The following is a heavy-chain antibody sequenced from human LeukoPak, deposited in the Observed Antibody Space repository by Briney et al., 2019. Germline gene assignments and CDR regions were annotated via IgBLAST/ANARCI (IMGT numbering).Heavy chain of an antibody. D-gene: IGHD3-22*01. J-gene: IGHJ4*02. CDR1: GFTFSSYA. Sequence: PGGSLRLSCAASGFTFSSYAMHWVRQAPGEGLEWVAVISYDGSNKYYADSVKGRFTISRDNSKNTLYLQMNSLRAEDTAVYYCARGVTYYYDSSGYYNPHFDYWGQGTLVTVSS. V-gene: IGHV3-30-3*01. CDR3: ARGVTYYYDSSGYYNPHFDY. CDR2: ISYDGSNK.